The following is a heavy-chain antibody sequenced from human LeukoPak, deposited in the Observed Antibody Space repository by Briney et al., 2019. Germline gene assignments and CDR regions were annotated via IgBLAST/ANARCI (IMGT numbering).Heavy chain of an antibody. CDR1: GYTFTGYY. J-gene: IGHJ4*02. V-gene: IGHV1-2*02. CDR3: ARDHRRGYCSTTSCSGTVTTLAY. D-gene: IGHD2-2*01. CDR2: SNPNSGGT. Sequence: ASVKVSCKASGYTFTGYYMHWVRQAPGQGLEWMGWSNPNSGGTNYAQKFQGRVTNTRDTTVSTAYMELSRLRSDDTDVYYCARDHRRGYCSTTSCSGTVTTLAYWGQGTLVTVSS.